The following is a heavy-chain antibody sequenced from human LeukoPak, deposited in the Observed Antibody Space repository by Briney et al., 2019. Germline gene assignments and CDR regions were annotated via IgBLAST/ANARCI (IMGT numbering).Heavy chain of an antibody. D-gene: IGHD3-10*01. CDR1: GFTFSSYA. J-gene: IGHJ4*02. CDR3: ARSPMVRGVIPHFDS. V-gene: IGHV3-7*01. CDR2: IKEDGGEK. Sequence: GRSLRLSCAASGFTFSSYAMHWVRQAPGKGLEWVAIIKEDGGEKYYVDSVKGRFTISRDNAKNSLYLQMNSLRAEDTAVYYCARSPMVRGVIPHFDSWGQGTLVTVSS.